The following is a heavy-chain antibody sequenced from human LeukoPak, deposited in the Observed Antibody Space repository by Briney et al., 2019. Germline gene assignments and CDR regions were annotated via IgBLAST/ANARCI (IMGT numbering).Heavy chain of an antibody. V-gene: IGHV1-18*01. CDR1: GYTFTSYG. D-gene: IGHD2-2*01. Sequence: WASVKVSCKASGYTFTSYGISWVRQAPGQGLEWMGWISAYNGNTNYAQKLQGRVTMTTDTSTSTAYMELRSLRSDDTAVYYCARDGYSAIGNNYYYYGMDVWGQGTTVTVSS. CDR3: ARDGYSAIGNNYYYYGMDV. CDR2: ISAYNGNT. J-gene: IGHJ6*02.